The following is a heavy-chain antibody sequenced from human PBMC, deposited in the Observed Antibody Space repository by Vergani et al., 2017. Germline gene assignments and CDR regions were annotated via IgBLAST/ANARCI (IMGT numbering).Heavy chain of an antibody. J-gene: IGHJ6*02. V-gene: IGHV4-39*01. CDR3: SRHDSDHYDASYYGFDV. CDR2: IYYTGSA. D-gene: IGHD3-16*01. CDR1: GGSISSSSHF. Sequence: QLQLHKSGPGLVKPSETLSLTCTLSGGSISSSSHFWGWLRQTPGKGLEWIGSIYYTGSAYYNPSLKSRVSISVDASKNQFSLKLSSVTAADSAVYYCSRHDSDHYDASYYGFDVWGQGTTVTVSS.